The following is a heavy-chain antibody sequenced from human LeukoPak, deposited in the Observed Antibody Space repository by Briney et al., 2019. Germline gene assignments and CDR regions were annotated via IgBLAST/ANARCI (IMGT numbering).Heavy chain of an antibody. J-gene: IGHJ2*01. D-gene: IGHD2-21*02. Sequence: ASVKVSCKASGYTFISYGISWVRQAPGQGLEWMGWVSGYNGNTMYAKNLQGRVTTNTDTSTSTAYMELRSLRTDDTAVYYCARGLGVVTAQSEQPKPRYFDLWGRGTQVTVSS. V-gene: IGHV1-18*01. CDR2: VSGYNGNT. CDR1: GYTFISYG. CDR3: ARGLGVVTAQSEQPKPRYFDL.